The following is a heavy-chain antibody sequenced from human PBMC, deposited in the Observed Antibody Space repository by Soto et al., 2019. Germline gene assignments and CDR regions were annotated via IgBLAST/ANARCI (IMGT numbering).Heavy chain of an antibody. Sequence: SVKVSCKASGGTFSSYAISWVRQAPGQGLEWMGGIIPIFGTANYAQKFQGRVTITADESTSTAYMELSSLGSEDTAVYYCARGAIFGVVIIRDYYYYGMDVWGQGTTVTVSS. CDR3: ARGAIFGVVIIRDYYYYGMDV. CDR2: IIPIFGTA. D-gene: IGHD3-3*01. J-gene: IGHJ6*02. CDR1: GGTFSSYA. V-gene: IGHV1-69*13.